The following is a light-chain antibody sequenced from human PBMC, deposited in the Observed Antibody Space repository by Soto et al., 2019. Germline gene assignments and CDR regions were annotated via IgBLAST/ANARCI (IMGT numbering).Light chain of an antibody. V-gene: IGKV3-11*01. Sequence: EIVLTQSPATLSFSPGERATLSCRASQSVSSYLAWYQQKPGQAPRLLIYDASNRATGIPARFSGSGSGTDFTLTISSLEPEDFAVYYCQQRSNWPPITFGQGKRLEIK. CDR2: DAS. CDR1: QSVSSY. J-gene: IGKJ5*01. CDR3: QQRSNWPPIT.